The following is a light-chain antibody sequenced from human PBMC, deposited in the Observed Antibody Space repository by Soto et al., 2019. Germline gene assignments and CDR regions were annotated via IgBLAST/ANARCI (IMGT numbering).Light chain of an antibody. CDR1: QSISSW. Sequence: DIQMTQSPSTLSASVGDSVTITCRASQSISSWLAWYQQKPGKAPKLLMYMASSLESGVPSRFSGSGSGTEFTLTISSLQPDDFATYYCQQYNSYLYTFGQGTRLEIK. CDR2: MAS. V-gene: IGKV1-5*03. CDR3: QQYNSYLYT. J-gene: IGKJ2*01.